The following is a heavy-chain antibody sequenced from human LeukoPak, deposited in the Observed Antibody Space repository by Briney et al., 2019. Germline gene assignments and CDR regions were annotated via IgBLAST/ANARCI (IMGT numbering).Heavy chain of an antibody. CDR2: INPNSGGT. J-gene: IGHJ4*02. D-gene: IGHD6-13*01. V-gene: IGHV1-2*01. CDR1: GYTFTGYY. CDR3: ARGLFAAAAEVDY. Sequence: ASLKVSGKPSGYTFTGYYMHWVRQPPGQGLEGMGGINPNSGGTNYAQKFQGRGNHNRDTSISTAYMELSRLRSDDTAVYYCARGLFAAAAEVDYWGQGTLVAVSS.